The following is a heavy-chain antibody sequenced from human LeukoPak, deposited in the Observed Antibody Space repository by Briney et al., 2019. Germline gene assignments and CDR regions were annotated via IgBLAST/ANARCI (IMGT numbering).Heavy chain of an antibody. CDR3: ARTPYCGGDCHPIFDY. CDR2: IYPGDSDT. J-gene: IGHJ4*02. Sequence: GESLQISCKGSGYSFTSYWIGWVRQMPGKGLEWMGIIYPGDSDTRYSPSFQGQVTISADKSISTAYLQWSSLKASDTAMYYCARTPYCGGDCHPIFDYWGQGTLVTVSS. V-gene: IGHV5-51*01. CDR1: GYSFTSYW. D-gene: IGHD2-21*02.